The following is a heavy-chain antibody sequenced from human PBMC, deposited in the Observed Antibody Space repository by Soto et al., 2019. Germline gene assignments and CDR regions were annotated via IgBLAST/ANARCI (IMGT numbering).Heavy chain of an antibody. Sequence: GGSLRLSCTASGFTFGDFALSWFRQAPGKGLEWVGFVRSKTFGGTAEYAASVKGRFTMSRDDSKGIAYLQMNSLETEDTAVYHCTRGSGWYDYWGQGTLVTVSS. V-gene: IGHV3-49*03. J-gene: IGHJ4*02. CDR3: TRGSGWYDY. D-gene: IGHD6-19*01. CDR1: GFTFGDFA. CDR2: VRSKTFGGTA.